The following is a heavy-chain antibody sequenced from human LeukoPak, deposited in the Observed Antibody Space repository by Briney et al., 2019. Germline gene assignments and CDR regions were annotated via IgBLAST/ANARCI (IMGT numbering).Heavy chain of an antibody. CDR1: GGSISSSH. D-gene: IGHD4-23*01. CDR2: IHTSGGT. CDR3: ARGRSTVVTPNYYYYYCMDV. J-gene: IGHJ6*03. Sequence: SETLSLTCTVSGGSISSSHWSWVRQPPGKGLEWIGNIHTSGGTNYSPSLKSRVTISLDTSRNQFSLKLSSVTAADTAVYYCARGRSTVVTPNYYYYYCMDVWGKGTTVTVSS. V-gene: IGHV4-4*09.